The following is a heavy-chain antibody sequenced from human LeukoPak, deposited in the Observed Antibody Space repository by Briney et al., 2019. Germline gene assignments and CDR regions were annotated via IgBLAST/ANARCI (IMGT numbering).Heavy chain of an antibody. D-gene: IGHD6-19*01. V-gene: IGHV3-23*01. J-gene: IGHJ4*02. CDR3: AGSVAGTFGFYIDY. Sequence: GGSLRLSCTASGFTFSECGMTWVRQTPGKGLEWVSAISGSGGSTYYADSVKGRFTISRDNSKNTLYLQMNSLRVEDTAVYYCAGSVAGTFGFYIDYWGQGTLVTVSS. CDR1: GFTFSECG. CDR2: ISGSGGST.